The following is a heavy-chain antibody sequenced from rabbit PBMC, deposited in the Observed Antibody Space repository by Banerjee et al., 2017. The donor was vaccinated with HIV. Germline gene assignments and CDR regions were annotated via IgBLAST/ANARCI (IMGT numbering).Heavy chain of an antibody. D-gene: IGHD8-1*01. V-gene: IGHV1S45*01. CDR1: GFSLISSGW. Sequence: QEQLEESGGDLVKPGASLTLTCTDSGFSLISSGWICWVRQAPGKGLNWIACIYAGSSGSTYYASWAKGRFTISKTSPTTVTLQMTSLTAADTATYFCARDAYTYDYSGGGYTMLTRLDLWGPGTLVTVS. J-gene: IGHJ3*01. CDR2: IYAGSSGST. CDR3: ARDAYTYDYSGGGYTMLTRLDL.